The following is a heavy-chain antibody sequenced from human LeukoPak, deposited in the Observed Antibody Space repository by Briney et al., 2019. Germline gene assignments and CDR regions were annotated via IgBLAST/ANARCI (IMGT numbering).Heavy chain of an antibody. V-gene: IGHV3-21*01. CDR1: GFSFSSYS. CDR2: ISGTSSYI. D-gene: IGHD6-19*01. CDR3: ARASSGWAVDLYYFDF. J-gene: IGHJ4*02. Sequence: NPGGSLRLSCAASGFSFSSYSMNWVRQAPGKGLEWVSSISGTSSYIYYADSVKGRFTISRDNAKNSLYLQMNSLRAEDTAVYYCARASSGWAVDLYYFDFWGQGTLVTVSP.